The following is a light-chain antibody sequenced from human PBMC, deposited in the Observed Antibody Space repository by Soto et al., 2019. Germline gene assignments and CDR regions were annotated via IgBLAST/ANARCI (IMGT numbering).Light chain of an antibody. CDR2: RNN. CDR3: HSYDSSLSGSV. Sequence: QSVLTQPPSVSGAPGQRVTISCTGSSSNIGAGYDVHWYQQLPGTAPKLLIYRNNNRPSGVPDRFSGSKSGTSASLAITGLQAEDEADYYCHSYDSSLSGSVFCGGTKLTVL. J-gene: IGLJ3*02. V-gene: IGLV1-40*01. CDR1: SSNIGAGYD.